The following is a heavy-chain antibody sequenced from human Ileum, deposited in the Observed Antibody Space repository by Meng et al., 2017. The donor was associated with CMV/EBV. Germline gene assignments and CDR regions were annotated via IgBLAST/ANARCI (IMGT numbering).Heavy chain of an antibody. CDR3: ARTPSGSFDY. CDR1: GYSFVNYW. CDR2: IYPDDSDT. Sequence: GGSLRLSCKASGYSFVNYWIGWVRQLPGKGLEWMGIIYPDDSDTRYSPSFQGQVTISADKSISTAYLQWSSLKASDTAMYYFARTPSGSFDYWGQGTLVTVSS. J-gene: IGHJ4*02. V-gene: IGHV5-51*01. D-gene: IGHD1-26*01.